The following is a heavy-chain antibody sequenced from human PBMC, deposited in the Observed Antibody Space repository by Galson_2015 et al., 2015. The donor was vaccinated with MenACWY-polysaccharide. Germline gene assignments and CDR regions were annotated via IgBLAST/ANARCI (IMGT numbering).Heavy chain of an antibody. J-gene: IGHJ4*02. CDR1: GFSLSTSAVG. Sequence: PALVKPTQTLTLTCAFSGFSLSTSAVGVGWIRQPPGKALEWLALIYWSDDKRYSTSLKSRLAITKDTSKNQVVLTMTNMDPVDTATYYCAHIRGGGNSGLGDYWGQGILVTVSS. CDR3: AHIRGGGNSGLGDY. V-gene: IGHV2-5*01. D-gene: IGHD4-23*01. CDR2: IYWSDDK.